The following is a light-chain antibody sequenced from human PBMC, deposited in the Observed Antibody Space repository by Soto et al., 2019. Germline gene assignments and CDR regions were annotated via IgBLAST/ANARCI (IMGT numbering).Light chain of an antibody. CDR3: CSYAGSYTFEV. V-gene: IGLV2-11*01. CDR1: SSDVGGYNY. Sequence: QSALTQPRSVSGSPGQSVTISCTGTSSDVGGYNYVSWYQQHPGKAPKLMIYDISNRPSGVADRFSGSKSGNTASLTICGLQAEDDADYYCCSYAGSYTFEVFGTGTKLTVL. J-gene: IGLJ1*01. CDR2: DIS.